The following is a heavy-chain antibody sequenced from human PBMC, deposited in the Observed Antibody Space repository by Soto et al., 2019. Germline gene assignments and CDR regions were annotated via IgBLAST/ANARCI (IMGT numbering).Heavy chain of an antibody. CDR3: SVLLWFGESEGSFDP. D-gene: IGHD3-10*01. J-gene: IGHJ5*02. Sequence: ASVKVSCKVSGYTLTELSMHWVRQAPGKGLEWMGGFDPEDGETIYAQKFQGRVTMTEDTSTDTAYMELSSLRSEDTAVYYCSVLLWFGESEGSFDPWGQGTLVTVSS. CDR2: FDPEDGET. V-gene: IGHV1-24*01. CDR1: GYTLTELS.